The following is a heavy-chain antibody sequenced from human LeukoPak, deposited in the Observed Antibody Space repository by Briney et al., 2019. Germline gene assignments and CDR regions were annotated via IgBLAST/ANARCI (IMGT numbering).Heavy chain of an antibody. CDR2: ISYDGVNK. J-gene: IGHJ3*02. CDR3: AKGLEWLYAFDI. CDR1: GFTFSSYA. D-gene: IGHD3-3*01. V-gene: IGHV3-30*04. Sequence: PGRSLRLSCAASGFTFSSYAIHWVRQAPGKGLEWLEWVAVISYDGVNKHYADSVKGRFTISRDNSKNSLYLQMNSLRTEDTALYYCAKGLEWLYAFDIWGQGTMVTVSS.